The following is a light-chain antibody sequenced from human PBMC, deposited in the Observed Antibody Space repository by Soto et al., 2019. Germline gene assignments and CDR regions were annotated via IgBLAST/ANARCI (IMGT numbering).Light chain of an antibody. Sequence: EIGLSQSPSTLSLSPGERATLSCGASQSVSSYLAWYQQKPGQAPRLLIYDASNRATGIPARFSGSGSGTDFTLTISSLEPEDFAVYYCQQRSNWWTFGQGTKVDIK. CDR2: DAS. V-gene: IGKV3-11*01. CDR1: QSVSSY. CDR3: QQRSNWWT. J-gene: IGKJ1*01.